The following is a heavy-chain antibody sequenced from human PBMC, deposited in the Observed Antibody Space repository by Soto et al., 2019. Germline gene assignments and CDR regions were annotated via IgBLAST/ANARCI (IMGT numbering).Heavy chain of an antibody. CDR1: GFSFSTYS. CDR3: ARSTSLGGMDV. V-gene: IGHV3-21*01. D-gene: IGHD1-1*01. J-gene: IGHJ6*02. Sequence: EVQLVESGGGLVMPGGSLRLSCIASGFSFSTYSMNWVRQAPGKGLEWVSSIRRSGDYTYYADSLKGRFTISRDNAKNSLSLQPISLRAAATAVYYCARSTSLGGMDVWGQGTTVTVSS. CDR2: IRRSGDYT.